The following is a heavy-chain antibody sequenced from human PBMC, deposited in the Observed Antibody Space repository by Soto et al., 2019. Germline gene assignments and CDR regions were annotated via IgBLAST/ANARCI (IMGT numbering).Heavy chain of an antibody. CDR2: IYYSGGT. CDR1: GGSISSGGYY. CDR3: ARGTHGWYFDL. V-gene: IGHV4-31*03. J-gene: IGHJ2*01. Sequence: QVQLQESGPGLVKPSQTLSLTCTVSGGSISSGGYYWSWIRQHPGKGLEWIGYIYYSGGTYYNPSLKSRVTISVDTSKNQFALKLSSVTAADTAVYYCARGTHGWYFDLWGRGTLVTVSS.